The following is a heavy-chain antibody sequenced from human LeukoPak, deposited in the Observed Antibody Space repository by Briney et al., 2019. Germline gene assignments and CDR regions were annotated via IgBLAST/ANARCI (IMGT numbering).Heavy chain of an antibody. Sequence: SETLSLTCTVSGGSISSYYWSWIRQPPGKGLEWIGYIYYSGSTNYNPSLKSRVTISVDTSKNQLSLKLSSVTAADTAVYYCASSIAVAGTTKFDYWGQGTLVTVSS. CDR3: ASSIAVAGTTKFDY. V-gene: IGHV4-59*01. CDR2: IYYSGST. J-gene: IGHJ4*02. D-gene: IGHD6-19*01. CDR1: GGSISSYY.